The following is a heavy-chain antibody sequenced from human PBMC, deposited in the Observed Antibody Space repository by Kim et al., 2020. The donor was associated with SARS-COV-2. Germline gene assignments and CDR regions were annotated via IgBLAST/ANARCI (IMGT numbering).Heavy chain of an antibody. V-gene: IGHV3-30-3*01. CDR2: ISYDGSNK. Sequence: GGSLRLSCAASGFTFSSYSMHWVRQAPGKGLEWVAVISYDGSNKYYADSVKGRSTISRDNFKSTVYLQMNTLRAEDTAVYYCARGIYTSGYLDLDCWCQG. CDR1: GFTFSSYS. D-gene: IGHD3-22*01. CDR3: ARGIYTSGYLDLDC. J-gene: IGHJ4*02.